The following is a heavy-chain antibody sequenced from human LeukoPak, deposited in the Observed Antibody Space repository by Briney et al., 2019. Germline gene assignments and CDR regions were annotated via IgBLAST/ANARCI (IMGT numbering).Heavy chain of an antibody. CDR2: FDPEDGES. D-gene: IGHD4-23*01. V-gene: IGHV1-24*01. J-gene: IGHJ4*02. CDR1: EYTLTELS. Sequence: GASVKVSCKVSEYTLTELSMHWVRQAPGKGLEWMGGFDPEDGESIYAQKFQGRVTMTEYTSTDTAYMELSSLTSEDTAVYYCATDLATVVIVTNYWGQGTLVTVSS. CDR3: ATDLATVVIVTNY.